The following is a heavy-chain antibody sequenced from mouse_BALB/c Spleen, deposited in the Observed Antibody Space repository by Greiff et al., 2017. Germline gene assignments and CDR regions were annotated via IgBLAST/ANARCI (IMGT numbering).Heavy chain of an antibody. Sequence: EVQLQQSGGGLVKLGGSLKLSCAASGFTFSSYYMSWVRQTPEKRLELVAAINSNGGSTYYPDTVKGRFTISRDNAKNTLYLQMSSLKSEDTALYYCARHGGSYYFDYWGQGTTLTVSS. J-gene: IGHJ2*01. CDR1: GFTFSSYY. CDR3: ARHGGSYYFDY. CDR2: INSNGGST. V-gene: IGHV5-6-2*01.